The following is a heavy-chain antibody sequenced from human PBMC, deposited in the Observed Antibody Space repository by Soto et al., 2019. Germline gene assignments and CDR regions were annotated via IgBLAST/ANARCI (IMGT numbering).Heavy chain of an antibody. V-gene: IGHV3-11*01. Sequence: QVQLVESGGGFVKPGGSLRLSCAASAFTFSDYYMSWIRQAPGKGLEWVSYISSGGGTAYYADSVKGRFTISRDNAKNSLFLQMNSVRGEDTAVYYCARAPETTEPWEYFYYYMDVWGKGTTVTVSS. CDR1: AFTFSDYY. CDR3: ARAPETTEPWEYFYYYMDV. J-gene: IGHJ6*03. CDR2: ISSGGGTA. D-gene: IGHD4-17*01.